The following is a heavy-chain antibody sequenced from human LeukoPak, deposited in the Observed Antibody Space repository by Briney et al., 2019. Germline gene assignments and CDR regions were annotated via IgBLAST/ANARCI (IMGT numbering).Heavy chain of an antibody. D-gene: IGHD6-6*01. J-gene: IGHJ5*02. V-gene: IGHV3-21*01. CDR2: ISSSSSYI. CDR3: ARGPPFGGYSGSPYPYNWFDP. Sequence: GGSLRLSCAASGFTFSSYSMNWVRQAPGKGLELVSSISSSSSYIYYADSVKGRFTISRDNAKNSLYLQMNSLRAEDTAVYYCARGPPFGGYSGSPYPYNWFDPWGQGTLVTVSS. CDR1: GFTFSSYS.